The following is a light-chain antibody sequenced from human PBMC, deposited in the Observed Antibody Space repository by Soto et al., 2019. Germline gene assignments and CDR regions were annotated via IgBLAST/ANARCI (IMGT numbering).Light chain of an antibody. Sequence: EIVLTQSPAALSVSPGERATLSCRASQNINSNLAWYQQKPGQAPRFLFDGASTRATGIPARFSGSGSGTEFTLTFSSLQSEDIAVYYCQQYNNWPFTFGQGTKLEIQ. J-gene: IGKJ2*01. V-gene: IGKV3-15*01. CDR2: GAS. CDR3: QQYNNWPFT. CDR1: QNINSN.